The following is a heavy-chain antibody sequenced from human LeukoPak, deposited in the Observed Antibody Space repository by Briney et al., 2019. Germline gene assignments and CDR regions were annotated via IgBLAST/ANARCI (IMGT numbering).Heavy chain of an antibody. CDR3: AREHYGSGSYYIDY. CDR1: GFTFSSYA. V-gene: IGHV3-11*01. Sequence: KAGGSLRLSCAASGFTFSSYAMSWVRQAPGKGLEWVSYISSSGSTIYYADSVKGRFTISRDNAKNSLYLQMNSLRAEDTAVYYCAREHYGSGSYYIDYWGQGTLVTVSS. CDR2: ISSSGSTI. D-gene: IGHD3-10*01. J-gene: IGHJ4*02.